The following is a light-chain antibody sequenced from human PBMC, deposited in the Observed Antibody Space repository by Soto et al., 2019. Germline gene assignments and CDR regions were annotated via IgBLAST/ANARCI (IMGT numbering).Light chain of an antibody. Sequence: QSALTQPASVAGSPGQSITISCTGTSSDVGSYNLVSWYQQHPGKAPKLMIYEGSKRPSGVSIRFSGSKSGNTASLTISGLQAEDEADYYCCSYAGSSTVVFGGGTQLTVL. V-gene: IGLV2-23*01. CDR3: CSYAGSSTVV. J-gene: IGLJ2*01. CDR2: EGS. CDR1: SSDVGSYNL.